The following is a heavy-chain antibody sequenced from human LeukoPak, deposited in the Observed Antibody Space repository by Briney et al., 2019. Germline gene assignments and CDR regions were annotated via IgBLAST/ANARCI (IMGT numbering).Heavy chain of an antibody. CDR3: SSGGYSGYDFDN. J-gene: IGHJ5*02. Sequence: GGSLRLSCAASGFTFSHAWMSWVRQAPGKGLEWVGRIKSKSDGGTTDYAAPVKGRFTISRDDSKNTLYLQMNSLKTEDTGAYYCSSGGYSGYDFDNWGQGTLVTVSS. CDR2: IKSKSDGGTT. CDR1: GFTFSHAW. D-gene: IGHD5-12*01. V-gene: IGHV3-15*01.